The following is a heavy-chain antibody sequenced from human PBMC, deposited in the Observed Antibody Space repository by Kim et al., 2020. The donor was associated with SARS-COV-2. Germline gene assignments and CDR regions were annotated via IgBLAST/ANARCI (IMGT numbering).Heavy chain of an antibody. CDR3: AKEGLGATGCFDD. Sequence: ADSVKGRLTIARDNTKNTLYLQMNSRSDEDTAVYYCAKEGLGATGCFDDWGQGTLVTVSS. J-gene: IGHJ4*02. D-gene: IGHD1-26*01. V-gene: IGHV3-23*01.